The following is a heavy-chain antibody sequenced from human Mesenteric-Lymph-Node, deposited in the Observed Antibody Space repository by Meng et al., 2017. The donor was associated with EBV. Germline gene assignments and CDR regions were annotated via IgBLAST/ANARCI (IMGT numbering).Heavy chain of an antibody. CDR2: ISGHNGNT. Sequence: QGQLVQAGAEVKKPGASMKVSCKASGYTFTTYGITWVRQAPGQGLDWMGWISGHNGNTNYAQKFQGRVTLTTDTSTSTAYMELRSLRSDDTAVYYCVRDGDGIVPSINFDYWGQGTLVTVSS. D-gene: IGHD5-12*01. CDR1: GYTFTTYG. J-gene: IGHJ4*02. V-gene: IGHV1-18*01. CDR3: VRDGDGIVPSINFDY.